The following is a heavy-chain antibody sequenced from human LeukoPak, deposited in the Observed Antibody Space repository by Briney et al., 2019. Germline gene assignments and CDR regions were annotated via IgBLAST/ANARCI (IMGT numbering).Heavy chain of an antibody. J-gene: IGHJ6*02. CDR1: GFTFSSYA. V-gene: IGHV3-23*01. CDR2: ISGSGGST. D-gene: IGHD3-10*01. CDR3: AKFPGAHYGMDV. Sequence: PGGSLRLSCAASGFTFSSYAMSWVRKAPGKGLEWVSAISGSGGSTYYADSVKGRFTISRDNSKNTLYLQMNSLRAEDTAVYYCAKFPGAHYGMDVWGQGTTVTVSS.